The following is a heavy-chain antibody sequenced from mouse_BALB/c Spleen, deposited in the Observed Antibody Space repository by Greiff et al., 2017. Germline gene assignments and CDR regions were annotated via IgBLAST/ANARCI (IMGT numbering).Heavy chain of an antibody. CDR1: GFTFSSYT. CDR2: ISNGGGST. J-gene: IGHJ3*01. V-gene: IGHV5-12-2*01. Sequence: EVMLVESGGGLVQPGGSLKLSCAASGFTFSSYTMSWVRQTPEKRLEWVAYISNGGGSTYYPDTVKGRFTISRDNAKNTLYLQMSSLKSEDTAMYYCARRYGNYEAWFAYWGQGTLVTVSA. D-gene: IGHD2-10*02. CDR3: ARRYGNYEAWFAY.